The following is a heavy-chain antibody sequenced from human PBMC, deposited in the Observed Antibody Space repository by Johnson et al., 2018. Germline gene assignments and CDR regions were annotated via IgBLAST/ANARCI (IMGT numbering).Heavy chain of an antibody. D-gene: IGHD4-17*01. Sequence: VQLVESGGGLVQPGGSLRLSCAASGFTFPFYGMTWVRQAPGKGLEWVSVVSRDGGSTYYADSVKGRFTISRDNSKNTLFLVINSLRAEDTAVYYCAKNEYGDYGLVGDVFDIWGQGTMVTVSS. V-gene: IGHV3-23*04. CDR3: AKNEYGDYGLVGDVFDI. CDR2: VSRDGGST. CDR1: GFTFPFYG. J-gene: IGHJ3*02.